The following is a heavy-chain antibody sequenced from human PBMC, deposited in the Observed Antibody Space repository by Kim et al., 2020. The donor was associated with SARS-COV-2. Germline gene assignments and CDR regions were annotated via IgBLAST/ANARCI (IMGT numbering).Heavy chain of an antibody. CDR1: GFTFSSYS. Sequence: GGSLRLSCAASGFTFSSYSMNWVRQAPGKGLEWVSYISSSSSTIYYADSVKGRFTISRDNAKNSLYLQMNSLRDEDTAVYYCARGLLRTQYYYFGMDVWGQGTTVTVSS. J-gene: IGHJ6*02. V-gene: IGHV3-48*02. CDR3: ARGLLRTQYYYFGMDV. D-gene: IGHD1-26*01. CDR2: ISSSSSTI.